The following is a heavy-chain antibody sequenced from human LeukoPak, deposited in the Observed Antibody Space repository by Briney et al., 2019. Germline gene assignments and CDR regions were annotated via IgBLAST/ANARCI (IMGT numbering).Heavy chain of an antibody. D-gene: IGHD6-19*01. J-gene: IGHJ6*02. V-gene: IGHV1-18*01. CDR1: GYTFTSYG. CDR2: ISAYNGNT. Sequence: ASVKVSCKASGYTFTSYGISWVRQAPGQGLEWMGWISAYNGNTNYAQKLQGRVTMTTDTSTSTAYMELRSLRSDDTAVYYCARVAVADPQPYYGMDVWGQGTTVTVSS. CDR3: ARVAVADPQPYYGMDV.